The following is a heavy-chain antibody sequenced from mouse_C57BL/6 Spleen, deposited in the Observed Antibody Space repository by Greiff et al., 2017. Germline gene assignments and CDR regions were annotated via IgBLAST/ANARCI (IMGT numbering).Heavy chain of an antibody. Sequence: EVQLQQSGPELVKPGASVKISCKASGYTFTDYYMNWVKQSHGKSLEWIGDINPNDGGTSYNQKVKGKATLTVDKSSSTAYMEIRSLTSEDSAVYYCARDWGGKDCYFDYWGQGTTLTVSS. CDR2: INPNDGGT. D-gene: IGHD4-1*01. CDR1: GYTFTDYY. J-gene: IGHJ2*01. V-gene: IGHV1-26*01. CDR3: ARDWGGKDCYFDY.